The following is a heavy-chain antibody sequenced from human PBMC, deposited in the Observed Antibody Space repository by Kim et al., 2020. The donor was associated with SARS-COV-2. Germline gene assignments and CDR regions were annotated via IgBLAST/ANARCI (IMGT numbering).Heavy chain of an antibody. CDR2: IHSDGTT. D-gene: IGHD6-19*01. V-gene: IGHV3-53*01. CDR1: GFNVIANY. J-gene: IGHJ4*02. CDR3: ARAAVAGTHFDH. Sequence: GGSLRLSCAASGFNVIANYMNWVRQAPGKGLEWVSVIHSDGTTYYGESVKGRFTVSRDTSKSTVYLQMNSLRVDDTALYYCARAAVAGTHFDHWGQGTLV.